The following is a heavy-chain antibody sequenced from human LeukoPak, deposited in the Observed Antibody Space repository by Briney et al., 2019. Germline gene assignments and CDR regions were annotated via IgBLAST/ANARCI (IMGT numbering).Heavy chain of an antibody. CDR2: IGGRTSTT. CDR1: GFTFSDYN. CDR3: ARDRVYYMDV. Sequence: GGSLRLSCAASGFTFSDYNMNWVGHAPGQGLEWLSHIGGRTSTTYYADSVKGRFTISRDNAKNSLYLQMNGLSDEDTAVYYCARDRVYYMDVWGKGTTVTVSS. V-gene: IGHV3-48*02. J-gene: IGHJ6*03.